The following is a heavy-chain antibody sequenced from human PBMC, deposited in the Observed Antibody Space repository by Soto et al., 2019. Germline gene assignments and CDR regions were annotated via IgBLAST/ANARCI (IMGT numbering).Heavy chain of an antibody. CDR1: GFTVSSNY. CDR2: IYSGGST. CDR3: ARESGGAYSSSLYYYYYGMDV. J-gene: IGHJ6*02. V-gene: IGHV3-53*01. D-gene: IGHD6-13*01. Sequence: GGSLRLSCAASGFTVSSNYMSWVRQAPGKGLEWVSVIYSGGSTYYADSVKGRFTISRDNSKNTLYLQMNSLRAEDTAVYYCARESGGAYSSSLYYYYYGMDVWGQGTTVTVS.